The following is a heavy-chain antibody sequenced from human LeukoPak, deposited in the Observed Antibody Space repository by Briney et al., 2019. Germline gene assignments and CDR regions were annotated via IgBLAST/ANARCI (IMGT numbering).Heavy chain of an antibody. CDR1: GGSISSGSYY. V-gene: IGHV4-61*02. CDR2: IYTSGST. J-gene: IGHJ4*02. CDR3: AIGGPVLRYFDEN. Sequence: PSETLSLTCTVSGGSISSGSYYWSWIRQPAGKGLEWIGRIYTSGSTNYNPSLKSRVTISVDTSENQFSLKLSSVTAADTAVYYCAIGGPVLRYFDENWGQGTLVTVSS. D-gene: IGHD3-9*01.